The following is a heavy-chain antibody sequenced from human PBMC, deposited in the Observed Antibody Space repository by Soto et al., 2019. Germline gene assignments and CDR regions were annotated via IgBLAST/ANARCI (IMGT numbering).Heavy chain of an antibody. D-gene: IGHD3-10*01. CDR1: GGTFSSYA. CDR2: IIPIFGTA. V-gene: IGHV1-69*13. Sequence: SVKVSCKASGGTFSSYAISWVRQAPGQGLEWMGGIIPIFGTANYAQKFQGRVTITADESTSTAYMEPSSLRSEDTAVYYCARGMVRGVITYYGMDVWGQGTTVTVSS. CDR3: ARGMVRGVITYYGMDV. J-gene: IGHJ6*02.